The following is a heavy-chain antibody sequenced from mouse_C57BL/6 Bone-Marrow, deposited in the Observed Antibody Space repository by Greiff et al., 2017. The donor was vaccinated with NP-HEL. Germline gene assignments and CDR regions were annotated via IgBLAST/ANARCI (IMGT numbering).Heavy chain of an antibody. J-gene: IGHJ4*01. V-gene: IGHV6-3*01. CDR3: TGGSALYYAMDY. CDR2: IRLKSDNYAT. CDR1: GFTFSNYW. Sequence: DVKLVESGGGLVQPGGSMKLSCVASGFTFSNYWMNWVRQSPEKGLEWVAQIRLKSDNYATHYAESVKGRFTISRDDSKSSVYLQMNNLRAEDTGIYYCTGGSALYYAMDYWGQGTSVTVSS. D-gene: IGHD6-1*01.